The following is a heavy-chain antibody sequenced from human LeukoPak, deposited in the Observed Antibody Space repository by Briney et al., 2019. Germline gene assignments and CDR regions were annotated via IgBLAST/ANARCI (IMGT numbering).Heavy chain of an antibody. CDR2: IGSVGHST. J-gene: IGHJ3*02. D-gene: IGHD3-16*02. V-gene: IGHV3-23*01. CDR3: AKDIELSI. CDR1: GFRFSDAA. Sequence: GGSLRLSCAASGFRFSDAAVSCVRQGPGKGLGWGSLIGSVGHSTYYGDSVKGRFTISRDNSKNTLSLQMNSLRVEDTAIYYCAKDIELSILGLGTMVTVSS.